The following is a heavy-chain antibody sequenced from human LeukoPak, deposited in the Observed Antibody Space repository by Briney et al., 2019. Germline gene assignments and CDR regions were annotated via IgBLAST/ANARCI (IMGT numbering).Heavy chain of an antibody. CDR3: ARDKHQQLDFPAFDI. J-gene: IGHJ3*02. CDR1: GGSISSSSYY. CDR2: IYYSGST. D-gene: IGHD6-13*01. V-gene: IGHV4-61*01. Sequence: SETLSLTCTVSGGSISSSSYYWSWIRQPPGKGLEWIGYIYYSGSTNYNPSLKSRVTISVDTSKNQFSLKLSSVTAADTAVYYCARDKHQQLDFPAFDIWGQGTMVTVSS.